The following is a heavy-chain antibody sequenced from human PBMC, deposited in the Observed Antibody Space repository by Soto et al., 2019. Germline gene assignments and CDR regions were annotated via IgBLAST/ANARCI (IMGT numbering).Heavy chain of an antibody. CDR1: GGSISSGGYF. J-gene: IGHJ3*02. D-gene: IGHD2-15*01. Sequence: QVQLQESGPGLVQPSQTLSLTCTVSGGSISSGGYFWSWIRQHPGKGLEWIGSIYYSGSTYCNPSLKSRITISVDTSKNHFSLKLSSVTAADTAVSYCARGVAIWGQGTMVTVSS. CDR2: IYYSGST. V-gene: IGHV4-31*03. CDR3: ARGVAI.